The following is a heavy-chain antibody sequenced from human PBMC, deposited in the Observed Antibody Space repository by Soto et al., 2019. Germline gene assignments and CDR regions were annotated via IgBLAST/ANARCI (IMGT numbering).Heavy chain of an antibody. J-gene: IGHJ4*02. CDR3: ARQSNSGYDSPFFDY. D-gene: IGHD5-12*01. CDR2: MSSSSSYI. CDR1: GFTFSSYS. Sequence: EVQLVESGGGLVKPGGSLRLSCAASGFTFSSYSMNWVRQAPGKGLEWVSSMSSSSSYIYYADSVKGRFTISRDNAKNSLYLQMNSLRAEDTAVYYCARQSNSGYDSPFFDYWGQGTLVTVSS. V-gene: IGHV3-21*01.